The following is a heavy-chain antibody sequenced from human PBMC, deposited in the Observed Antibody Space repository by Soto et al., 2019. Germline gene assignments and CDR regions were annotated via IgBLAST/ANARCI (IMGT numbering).Heavy chain of an antibody. CDR1: GFAFSNAW. J-gene: IGHJ4*01. CDR3: TTDSYTPMLEGRIDY. D-gene: IGHD2-15*01. Sequence: PGGSLRLSCAASGFAFSNAWINWVRQAPGKGLEWVGRIKSKGHGGTTDFAAPVRGRFAITRDDSRNMVYMQMNSLNTEDTAVYYCTTDSYTPMLEGRIDYWGHATLVTVSS. CDR2: IKSKGHGGTT. V-gene: IGHV3-15*07.